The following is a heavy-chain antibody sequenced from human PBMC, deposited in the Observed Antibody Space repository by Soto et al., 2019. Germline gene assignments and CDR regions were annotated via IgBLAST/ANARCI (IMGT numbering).Heavy chain of an antibody. CDR1: GGSFSSYY. CDR2: IYYSGST. Sequence: QVQLQESGPGLVRPSETLSLTCTVSGGSFSSYYWTWIRQSPGKGLEWIGYIYYSGSTDYNPSLRSRLATSIATSKNQFSLRLNSMPAADTAVYSCAGRDCSGTNCYYLDYYYMDVWGKGTTVTVSS. CDR3: AGRDCSGTNCYYLDYYYMDV. J-gene: IGHJ6*03. V-gene: IGHV4-59*08. D-gene: IGHD2-2*01.